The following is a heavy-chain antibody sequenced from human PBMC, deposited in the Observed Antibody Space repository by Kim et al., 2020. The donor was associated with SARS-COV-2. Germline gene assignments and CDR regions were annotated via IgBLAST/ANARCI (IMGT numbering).Heavy chain of an antibody. Sequence: SVKVSCKTTGYTLSDSALHWVRLAPGQRLEWMGWINGCNCNTKCSQRFQDRVTLPRDTSARTAYLELSSLTYEDTAIYYCARALGIGTSISCSYYNWF. D-gene: IGHD2-2*01. V-gene: IGHV1-3*01. CDR1: GYTLSDSA. CDR2: INGCNCNT. CDR3: ARALGIGTSISCSYYNWF. J-gene: IGHJ5*01.